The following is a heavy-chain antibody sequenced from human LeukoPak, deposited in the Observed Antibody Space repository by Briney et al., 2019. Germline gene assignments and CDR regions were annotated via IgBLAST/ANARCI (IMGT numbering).Heavy chain of an antibody. CDR1: GGSISSSSYY. V-gene: IGHV4-39*01. CDR2: IYYSGST. CDR3: ARQGSVNYLSPVNY. D-gene: IGHD1-7*01. Sequence: SETLSLTCTVSGGSISSSSYYWGWIRQPPGKGLEWIGTIYYSGSTYYNPSLKSRVTISVDTSNNQFSLKLSSVTAADTAVYYCARQGSVNYLSPVNYWGQGTLVTVSS. J-gene: IGHJ4*02.